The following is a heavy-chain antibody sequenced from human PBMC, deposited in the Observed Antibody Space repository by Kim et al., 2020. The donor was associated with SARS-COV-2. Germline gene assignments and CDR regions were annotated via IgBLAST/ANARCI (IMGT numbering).Heavy chain of an antibody. Sequence: GNNYAQKFQGRVTMTRDTSISTAYMELSRLRSGDTAGYYCARTHSYFDYWGQGTLVTVSS. CDR2: GN. J-gene: IGHJ4*02. CDR3: ARTHSYFDY. V-gene: IGHV1-2*02.